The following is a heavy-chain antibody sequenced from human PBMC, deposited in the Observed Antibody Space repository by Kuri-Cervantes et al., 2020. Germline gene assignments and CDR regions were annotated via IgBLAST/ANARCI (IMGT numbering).Heavy chain of an antibody. J-gene: IGHJ4*02. CDR2: IYPGDSDT. D-gene: IGHD2-15*01. CDR1: GYSFTTYW. V-gene: IGHV5-51*01. Sequence: GGSLRLSCKGSGYSFTTYWIGWVRQMPGKGLEWMGTIYPGDSDTRYSPSFQGQVTISADKSVNTAYLQWSSLKASDNGMYCCARHVGGTDVDYWGQGTLVTVS. CDR3: ARHVGGTDVDY.